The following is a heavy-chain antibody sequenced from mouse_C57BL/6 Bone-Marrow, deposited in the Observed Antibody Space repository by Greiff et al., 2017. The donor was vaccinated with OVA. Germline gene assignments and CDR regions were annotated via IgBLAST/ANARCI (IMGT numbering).Heavy chain of an antibody. Sequence: VQLQQSGAELARPGASVKLSCKASGYTFTSYGISWVKQRTGQGLEWIGEIYPRSGNTYYNEKFKGKATLTADKSSSTAYMELRSLTSEDSAVYFCARRQLRLRWFAYWGQGTLVTVSA. V-gene: IGHV1-81*01. CDR1: GYTFTSYG. CDR2: IYPRSGNT. CDR3: ARRQLRLRWFAY. J-gene: IGHJ3*01. D-gene: IGHD3-2*02.